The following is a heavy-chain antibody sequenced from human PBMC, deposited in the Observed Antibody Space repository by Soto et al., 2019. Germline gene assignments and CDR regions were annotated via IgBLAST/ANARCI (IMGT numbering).Heavy chain of an antibody. V-gene: IGHV3-30*18. CDR2: ISYDGSNK. CDR1: GFTFSSYG. D-gene: IGHD6-19*01. Sequence: GGSLRLSCAASGFTFSSYGMHWVRQAPGKGLEWVAVISYDGSNKYYADSVKGRFTISRDNSKNTLYLQMNSLRAEDTAVYYCAKSLSSSIAVAGNRPYAEYFQHWDQGTLVTVSS. J-gene: IGHJ1*01. CDR3: AKSLSSSIAVAGNRPYAEYFQH.